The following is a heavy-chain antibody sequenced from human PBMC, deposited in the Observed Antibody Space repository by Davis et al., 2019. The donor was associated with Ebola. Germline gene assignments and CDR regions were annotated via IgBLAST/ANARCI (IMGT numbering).Heavy chain of an antibody. CDR2: IYHSGST. CDR3: ARDGGRHWYFDL. Sequence: MPSETLSLTCAVSGVSISSSNRWSWVRQPPGKGLEWIGEIYHSGSTNYNPSLKSRVTISLDKSKNQFSLKLSSVTAADTAVYYCARDGGRHWYFDLWGRGTLVTVSS. D-gene: IGHD3-16*01. J-gene: IGHJ2*01. CDR1: GVSISSSNR. V-gene: IGHV4-4*02.